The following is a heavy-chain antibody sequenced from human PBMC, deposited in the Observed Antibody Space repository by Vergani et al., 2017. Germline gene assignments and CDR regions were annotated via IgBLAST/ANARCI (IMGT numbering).Heavy chain of an antibody. V-gene: IGHV3-33*01. J-gene: IGHJ6*03. D-gene: IGHD3-10*01. Sequence: QVQLVESGGGVVQPGRSLRLSCAASGFTFSSYGMHWVRQAPGKGLEWVAVIWYDGTNKYYADSVKGRFTISRDNSKSTLYLQMNSLRAEDTAVYYWARGFGGPGGYYMDVWGRGTTVTVSS. CDR1: GFTFSSYG. CDR2: IWYDGTNK. CDR3: ARGFGGPGGYYMDV.